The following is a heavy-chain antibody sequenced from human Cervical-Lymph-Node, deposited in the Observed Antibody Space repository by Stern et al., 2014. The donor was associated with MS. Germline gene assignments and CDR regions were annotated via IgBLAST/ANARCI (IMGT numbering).Heavy chain of an antibody. CDR3: ASAYSSSHYYFDY. Sequence: VQLVESGGGVVQPGRSLRLSCAAAGFSFSRYAMHWVRQAPGKGLEWVALIWYYGSHPYYVDSVPGRFTISRDNSKNTLYLQMNSLRAEDTAVYYCASAYSSSHYYFDYWGQGTLVTVSS. CDR1: GFSFSRYA. J-gene: IGHJ4*02. V-gene: IGHV3-33*01. CDR2: IWYYGSHP. D-gene: IGHD6-13*01.